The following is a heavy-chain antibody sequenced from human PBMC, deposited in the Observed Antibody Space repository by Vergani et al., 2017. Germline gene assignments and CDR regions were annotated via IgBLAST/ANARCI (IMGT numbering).Heavy chain of an antibody. CDR2: IYYSGST. CDR3: AREGAYYYDSSGYYLNWFDP. J-gene: IGHJ5*02. CDR1: GGSISSGDYY. Sequence: QVQLQESGPGLVKPSQTLSLTCTVSGGSISSGDYYWSWIRQPPGKGLEWIGYIYYSGSTYYNPSLKSRVTISVDTSKNQFSLKLSSVTAADTAVYYCAREGAYYYDSSGYYLNWFDPWGQGTLVTVSS. D-gene: IGHD3-22*01. V-gene: IGHV4-30-4*08.